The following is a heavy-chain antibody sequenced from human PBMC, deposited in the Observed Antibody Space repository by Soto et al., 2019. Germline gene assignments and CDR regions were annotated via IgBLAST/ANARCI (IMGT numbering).Heavy chain of an antibody. V-gene: IGHV4-39*01. Sequence: LQLQESGPGLVKPSETLSLTCTVSGGSIINSDYYWAWIRQPPGKGLEWIGSLHHSGGTYYNSSLRSRATISADAPKNQLSLNLKSVTAADTAVYYCAKVMVGAPRHPDVDHWGQGALVTVSS. CDR3: AKVMVGAPRHPDVDH. CDR1: GGSIINSDYY. CDR2: LHHSGGT. D-gene: IGHD2-15*01. J-gene: IGHJ4*02.